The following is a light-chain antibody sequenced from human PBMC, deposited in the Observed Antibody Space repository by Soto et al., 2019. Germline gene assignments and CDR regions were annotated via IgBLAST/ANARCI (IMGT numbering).Light chain of an antibody. CDR1: QRISNN. CDR3: QQRFSIPYT. J-gene: IGKJ2*01. CDR2: GSN. V-gene: IGKV1-39*01. Sequence: DIPMTQSPAYLSASVGDRVTINCRASQRISNNLNRYQKTPWKDPKLLIYGSNNLQRGVPSRFSGSGSGTEFSLTSSGLEPEDLSTYYGQQRFSIPYTFGQGTKQGLK.